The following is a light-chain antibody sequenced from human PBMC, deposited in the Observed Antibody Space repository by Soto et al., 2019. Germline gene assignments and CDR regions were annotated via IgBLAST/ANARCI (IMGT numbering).Light chain of an antibody. CDR1: QSVTSSY. V-gene: IGKV3-20*01. Sequence: ETVLTQSPGTLSLSPGERATLSCRASQSVTSSYLAWYQQKPGQAPRLLIYGASSRATGIPDRFSGSGSGTDFTLTISRLEPDDFAVYYCQHYETSLSWTFGQGTNVDIK. CDR2: GAS. CDR3: QHYETSLSWT. J-gene: IGKJ1*01.